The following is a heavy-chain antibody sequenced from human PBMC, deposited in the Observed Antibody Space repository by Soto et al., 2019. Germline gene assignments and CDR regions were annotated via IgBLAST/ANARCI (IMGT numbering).Heavy chain of an antibody. J-gene: IGHJ4*02. CDR3: ASTTTTFWSGYRDY. V-gene: IGHV3-21*01. Sequence: GGSLRLSCAASGFTFSSYSMNWVRQAPGKGLEWVSSISSSSSYIYYADSVKGRFTISRDNAKNSLYLQMNSLRAEDTAVYYCASTTTTFWSGYRDYWGQGTLVTVSS. D-gene: IGHD3-3*01. CDR2: ISSSSSYI. CDR1: GFTFSSYS.